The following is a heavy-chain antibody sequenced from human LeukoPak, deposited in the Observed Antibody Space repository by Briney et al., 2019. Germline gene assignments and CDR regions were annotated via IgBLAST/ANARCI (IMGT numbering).Heavy chain of an antibody. Sequence: GRSLRLSCAASGFTFSSYGMHWVRQAPGKGLEWVAVISYDGSNKYYADSVKGRFTLSRDNSKNTLYLQMNSLRAEDTAVNYCAKDQGGIVVVPAAMAYWGQGTLVTVSS. CDR3: AKDQGGIVVVPAAMAY. V-gene: IGHV3-30*18. J-gene: IGHJ4*02. D-gene: IGHD2-2*01. CDR2: ISYDGSNK. CDR1: GFTFSSYG.